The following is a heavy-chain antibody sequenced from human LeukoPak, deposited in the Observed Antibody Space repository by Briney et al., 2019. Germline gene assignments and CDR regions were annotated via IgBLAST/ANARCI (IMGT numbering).Heavy chain of an antibody. CDR2: IYYSGST. J-gene: IGHJ4*02. Sequence: KASETLSLTCTVSGGSISSYYWGWIRQPPGKGLEWIGSIYYSGSTYYNPSLKSRVTISVDTSKNQFSLKLSSVTAADTAVYYCAGLARDDFDWPAPAFDYWGQGTLVTVSS. D-gene: IGHD3-9*01. V-gene: IGHV4-39*01. CDR1: GGSISSYY. CDR3: AGLARDDFDWPAPAFDY.